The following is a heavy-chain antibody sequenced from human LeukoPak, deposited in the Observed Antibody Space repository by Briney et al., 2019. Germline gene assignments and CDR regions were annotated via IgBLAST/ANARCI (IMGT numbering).Heavy chain of an antibody. V-gene: IGHV4-59*01. CDR1: GGSTSSYY. J-gene: IGHJ3*02. Sequence: SETLSLTCTVSGGSTSSYYWSWIRQPPGKGLEWIGYIYYSGSTNYNPSLKSRVTISVDTSKNQFSLKLSSVTAADTAVYYCARAPTVTTLRDAFDIWGQGTVVTVSS. CDR2: IYYSGST. CDR3: ARAPTVTTLRDAFDI. D-gene: IGHD4-11*01.